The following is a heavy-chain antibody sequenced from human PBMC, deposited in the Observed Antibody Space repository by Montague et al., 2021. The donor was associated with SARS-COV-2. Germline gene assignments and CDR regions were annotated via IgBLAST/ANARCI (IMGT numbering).Heavy chain of an antibody. Sequence: SETLSLTCAVSGGPITSYYWNWIRQPPGKGLEYIGYSYHSGSTTYNPSLKSRVSISVDTAKNQFSLKLRSVTAADTAVYYCAGGLENYGSGSHHFDPWGQGALVTVSS. V-gene: IGHV4-59*01. D-gene: IGHD3-10*01. J-gene: IGHJ5*02. CDR3: AGGLENYGSGSHHFDP. CDR1: GGPITSYY. CDR2: SYHSGST.